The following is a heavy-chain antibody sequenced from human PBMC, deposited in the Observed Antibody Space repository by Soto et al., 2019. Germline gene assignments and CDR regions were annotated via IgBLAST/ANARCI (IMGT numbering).Heavy chain of an antibody. CDR1: GFTFSSYS. J-gene: IGHJ4*02. Sequence: EVQLVESGGGLVQPGGSLRLSCAASGFTFSSYSMNWVRQAPGKGLEWVSYISSSSSTIYYADSVKGRFTISRDNAKNSLYLQMNSLRDVDTAVYYCATYSNYDYWGQGTLVTVSS. D-gene: IGHD4-4*01. CDR3: ATYSNYDY. V-gene: IGHV3-48*02. CDR2: ISSSSSTI.